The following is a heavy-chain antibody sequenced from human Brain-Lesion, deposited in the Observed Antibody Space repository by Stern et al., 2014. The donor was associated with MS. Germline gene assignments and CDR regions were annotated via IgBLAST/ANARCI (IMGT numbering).Heavy chain of an antibody. CDR1: GYTFTGYY. D-gene: IGHD3-22*01. V-gene: IGHV1-2*04. CDR2: IKPKSGGP. J-gene: IGHJ4*02. Sequence: QDQLVESGAEVKKPGASVKVSCKASGYTFTGYYMHWVRQAPGQGLEWMGLIKPKSGGPNYAQKFQGWVTMARDTSINTAYMELSRLRSDDTAVYYCATYYYDSTGYNDFWGQGTLVTVSS. CDR3: ATYYYDSTGYNDF.